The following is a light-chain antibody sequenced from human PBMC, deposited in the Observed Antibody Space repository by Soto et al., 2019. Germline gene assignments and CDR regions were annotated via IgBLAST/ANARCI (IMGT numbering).Light chain of an antibody. Sequence: EIVLRQSPGILSLSPGDRATLSCRASQTLRRTYIAWYQQKLGQAPRVVIYGASNRDTGIPDRFSGSGSGTDFSLTISRLEPEDFSVYYCHQYDNAPQTFGQGTKVDIK. CDR1: QTLRRTY. CDR2: GAS. CDR3: HQYDNAPQT. V-gene: IGKV3-20*01. J-gene: IGKJ2*01.